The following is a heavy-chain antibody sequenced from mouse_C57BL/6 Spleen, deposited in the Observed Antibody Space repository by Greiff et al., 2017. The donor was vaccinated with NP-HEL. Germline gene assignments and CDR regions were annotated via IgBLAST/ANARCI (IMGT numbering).Heavy chain of an antibody. CDR3: ARVEEGSSYVFAY. Sequence: EVKLMESGGGLVKPGGSLKLSCAASGFTFSDYGMHWVRQAPEKGLEWVAYISSGSSTIYYADTVKGRFTISRDNAKNTLFLQMTSLRSEDTAMYYCARVEEGSSYVFAYWGQGTLVTVSA. CDR1: GFTFSDYG. J-gene: IGHJ3*01. D-gene: IGHD1-1*01. CDR2: ISSGSSTI. V-gene: IGHV5-17*01.